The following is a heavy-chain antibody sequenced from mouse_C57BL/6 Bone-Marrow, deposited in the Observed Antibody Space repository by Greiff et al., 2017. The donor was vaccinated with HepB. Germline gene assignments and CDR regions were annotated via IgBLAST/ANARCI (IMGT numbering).Heavy chain of an antibody. CDR2: ISSGGSYT. V-gene: IGHV5-6*01. J-gene: IGHJ4*01. Sequence: EVQGVESGGDLVKPGGSLKLSCAASGFTFSSYGMSWVRQTPDKRLEWVATISSGGSYTYYPDSVKGRYTISRDNAKNTLYLQMSSLKSEDTAMYYGARRGTSSYYAMGYWGQGTSVTVSS. D-gene: IGHD1-3*01. CDR3: ARRGTSSYYAMGY. CDR1: GFTFSSYG.